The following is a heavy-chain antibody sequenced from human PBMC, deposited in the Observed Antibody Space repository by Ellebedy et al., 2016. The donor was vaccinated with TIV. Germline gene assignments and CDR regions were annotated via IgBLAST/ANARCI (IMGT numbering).Heavy chain of an antibody. D-gene: IGHD4-23*01. CDR1: GYSFTSYW. Sequence: GESLKISCKGSGYSFTSYWIGWVRQMPGKGLEWTGVTYPGDSDTRYSPSFQGQVTISADKSISTAYLQWSSLKASDTAMYYCARFGWGDYGGNFIWYWGQGTLVTVSS. V-gene: IGHV5-51*01. CDR2: TYPGDSDT. CDR3: ARFGWGDYGGNFIWY. J-gene: IGHJ4*02.